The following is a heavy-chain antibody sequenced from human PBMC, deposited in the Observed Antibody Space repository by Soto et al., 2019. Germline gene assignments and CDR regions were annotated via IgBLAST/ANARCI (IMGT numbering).Heavy chain of an antibody. J-gene: IGHJ5*02. CDR2: IYYSGST. V-gene: IGHV4-59*12. Sequence: PSETLSLTCTVSGGSISSYYWSWIRQPPGKGLEWIGYIYYSGSTYYNPSLKSRLSMSVDTSKNQFSLKLSSVTAADTAVYYCARSPSSWYWFDPWGQGTLVTVSS. CDR1: GGSISSYY. D-gene: IGHD6-13*01. CDR3: ARSPSSWYWFDP.